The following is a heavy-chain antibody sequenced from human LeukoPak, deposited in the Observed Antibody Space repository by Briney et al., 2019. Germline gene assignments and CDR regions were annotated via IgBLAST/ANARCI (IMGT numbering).Heavy chain of an antibody. CDR1: GFTFSSYS. Sequence: GGSLRLSCAASGFTFSSYSMNWVRQAPGKGLEWVSSISSSSSYIYYADSVKGRFTISRDNAKNSLYLQMNSLRAEDTAVYYCARDNVISRYFDWSNAFDIWGQGTMVTVSS. CDR3: ARDNVISRYFDWSNAFDI. D-gene: IGHD3-9*01. J-gene: IGHJ3*02. CDR2: ISSSSSYI. V-gene: IGHV3-21*01.